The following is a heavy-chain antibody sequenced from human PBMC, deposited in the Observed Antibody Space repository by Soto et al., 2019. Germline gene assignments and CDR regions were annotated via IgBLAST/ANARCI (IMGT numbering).Heavy chain of an antibody. CDR3: ARDPAGGSGHYYLFDY. CDR2: ISGSGYTI. Sequence: PGGSLRLSCAASGSTFSSYEMNWVRQAPGKGLEWVSYISGSGYTIYYADSVKGRFTISRDNAKNSLYLQMNSLRPEDTAVYYCARDPAGGSGHYYLFDYWGQGTLVTVSS. D-gene: IGHD3-22*01. CDR1: GSTFSSYE. V-gene: IGHV3-48*03. J-gene: IGHJ4*02.